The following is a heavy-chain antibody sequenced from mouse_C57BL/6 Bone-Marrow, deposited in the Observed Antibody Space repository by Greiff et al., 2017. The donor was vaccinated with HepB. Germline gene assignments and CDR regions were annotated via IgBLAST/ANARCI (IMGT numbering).Heavy chain of an antibody. CDR2: IYPGDGDT. CDR1: GYAFSSYW. V-gene: IGHV1-80*01. CDR3: ARWGSSTYWYFDV. D-gene: IGHD1-1*01. Sequence: VKVVESGAELVKPGASVKISCKASGYAFSSYWMNWVKQRPGKGLEWIGQIYPGDGDTNYNGKFKGKATLTADKSSSTAYMQLSSLTSEDSAVYFGARWGSSTYWYFDVWGTGTTVTVSS. J-gene: IGHJ1*03.